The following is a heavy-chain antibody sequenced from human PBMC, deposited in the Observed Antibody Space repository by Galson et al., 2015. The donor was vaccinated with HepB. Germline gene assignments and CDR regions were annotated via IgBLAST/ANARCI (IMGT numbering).Heavy chain of an antibody. Sequence: SLRLSCAASGFTFSSYAMSWVRQAPGKGLEWVSAISGNGGSTYYAGSVKGRFTISRDNSKNTLSLQMNSLRAEDTAVYYCAKDPAVGAGPFDIWGQGTTVTVSS. J-gene: IGHJ3*02. CDR1: GFTFSSYA. CDR3: AKDPAVGAGPFDI. D-gene: IGHD1-26*01. CDR2: ISGNGGST. V-gene: IGHV3-23*01.